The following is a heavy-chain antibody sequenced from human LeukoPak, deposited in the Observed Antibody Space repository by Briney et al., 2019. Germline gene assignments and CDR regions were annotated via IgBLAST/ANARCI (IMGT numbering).Heavy chain of an antibody. D-gene: IGHD6-19*01. CDR1: GFTFSSYS. CDR3: ARLSSSGGGFDY. J-gene: IGHJ4*02. V-gene: IGHV3-21*01. Sequence: GGSLRLSCAASGFTFSSYSMNWVRQAPGKGLEWVSSISSSSSYIYYADSVKGRFTISRDSAKNSLYLQMNSLRAEDTAVYYCARLSSSGGGFDYWGQGTLVTVSS. CDR2: ISSSSSYI.